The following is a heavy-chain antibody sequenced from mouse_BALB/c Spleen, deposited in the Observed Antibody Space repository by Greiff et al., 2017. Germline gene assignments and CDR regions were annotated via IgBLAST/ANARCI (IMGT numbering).Heavy chain of an antibody. CDR2: IDPENGNT. Sequence: VQLQQSGAELVRPGALVKLSCKASGFNIKDYYMHWVKQRPEQGLEWIGWIDPENGNTIYDPKFQGKASITADTSSNTAYLQLSSLTSEDTAVYYCARSGYYGNYEDYAMDYWGQGTSVTVSS. D-gene: IGHD2-1*01. J-gene: IGHJ4*01. CDR1: GFNIKDYY. CDR3: ARSGYYGNYEDYAMDY. V-gene: IGHV14-1*02.